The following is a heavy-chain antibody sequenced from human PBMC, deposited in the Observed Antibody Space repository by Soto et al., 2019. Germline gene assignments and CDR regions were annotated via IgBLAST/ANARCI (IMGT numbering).Heavy chain of an antibody. D-gene: IGHD1-26*01. Sequence: PGGSLRLSCKVSGFTLSTSAMNWVRQAPGKGLEWVSYINTDGDVRHYADSVKGRFTVSRDNAKNLVYLQMNNVGADDTAVYFCTRGDVFDLWGQGATVTVSS. J-gene: IGHJ3*01. CDR1: GFTLSTSA. CDR2: INTDGDVR. CDR3: TRGDVFDL. V-gene: IGHV3-48*01.